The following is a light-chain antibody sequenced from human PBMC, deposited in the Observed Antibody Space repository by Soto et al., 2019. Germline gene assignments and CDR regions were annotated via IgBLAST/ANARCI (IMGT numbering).Light chain of an antibody. V-gene: IGKV1-39*01. CDR2: SAS. CDR1: QHIRTY. J-gene: IGKJ1*01. Sequence: DVQMTQSPSSLSASVGDRVTFTCRASQHIRTYLNWYQRKPGRAPDLLIYSASNLKSGVPLRFSGTGSGTDFTLTISSLQLEDFATYFCQQSFDFPWTFGQGTKVEIK. CDR3: QQSFDFPWT.